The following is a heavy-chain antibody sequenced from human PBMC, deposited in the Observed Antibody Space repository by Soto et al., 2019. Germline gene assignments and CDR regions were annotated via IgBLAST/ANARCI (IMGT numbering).Heavy chain of an antibody. J-gene: IGHJ6*02. Sequence: QMQLVAAGGGVVQPGGSLRLSCSASGFTFNYYPMHWVRQAPGKGLEWVAVVSFDGSNKYYADSVKGRFTISKHNSKNTLYLQMSSLRRADTAVYYCARLPGPLVAVLYIYPLDGREAMSDVDVWGQGATGSVSS. CDR3: ARLPGPLVAVLYIYPLDGREAMSDVDV. CDR2: VSFDGSNK. V-gene: IGHV3-30-3*01. D-gene: IGHD6-19*01. CDR1: GFTFNYYP.